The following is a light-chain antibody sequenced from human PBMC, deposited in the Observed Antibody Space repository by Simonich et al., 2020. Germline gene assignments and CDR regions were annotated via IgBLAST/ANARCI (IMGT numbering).Light chain of an antibody. Sequence: DIQMTQSPSFLSASVGDRVTITCRASQSISSYLNWYQQKPGKAPKLLIYAASSLQSGVPSRFSGSGSGTDFTLTISSLQPEDFATYYCQQYNSYSTFGQGTKVEIK. CDR2: AAS. CDR1: QSISSY. CDR3: QQYNSYST. V-gene: IGKV1-39*01. J-gene: IGKJ1*01.